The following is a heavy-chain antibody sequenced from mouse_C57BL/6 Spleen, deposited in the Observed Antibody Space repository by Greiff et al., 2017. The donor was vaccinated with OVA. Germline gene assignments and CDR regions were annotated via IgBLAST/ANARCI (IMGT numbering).Heavy chain of an antibody. CDR1: GFTFSDYG. Sequence: EVQGVESGGGLVKPGGSLKLSCAASGFTFSDYGMHWVRQAPEKGLEWVAYISSGSSTIYYADTVKGRFTISRDNAKNTLFLQMTSLRSEDTAMYYCARDAQALAWFAYWGQGTLVTVSA. J-gene: IGHJ3*01. D-gene: IGHD3-2*02. V-gene: IGHV5-17*01. CDR3: ARDAQALAWFAY. CDR2: ISSGSSTI.